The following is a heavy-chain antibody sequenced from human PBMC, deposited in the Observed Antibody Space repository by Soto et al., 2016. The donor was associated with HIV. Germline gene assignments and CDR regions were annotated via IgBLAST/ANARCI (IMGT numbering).Heavy chain of an antibody. CDR3: MRDENYYEAYGMDV. D-gene: IGHD3-22*01. CDR2: IYSGGNT. J-gene: IGHJ6*02. V-gene: IGHV3-66*01. Sequence: EVQLVESGGGLVQPGGSLRLSCTASGFTVSTNYMSWVRQAPGKGLEWVSIIYSGGNTYYADSVKGRFTISRDNSKNTLYLQMDSLRAEDTAVYYCMRDENYYEAYGMDVVGPRGPGHRSP. CDR1: GFTVSTNY.